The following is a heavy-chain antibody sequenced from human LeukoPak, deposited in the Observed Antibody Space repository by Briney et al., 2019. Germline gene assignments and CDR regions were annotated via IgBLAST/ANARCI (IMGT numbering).Heavy chain of an antibody. CDR3: ARVSDSSGTFDY. V-gene: IGHV3-23*01. Sequence: GGSLRLSCAASGFTFSSYAMSWVRQAPGKGLEWVSGTTASGRNTYYADSVKGRFTISRDNSKNTLNLQMNSLRAEDTAVYYCARVSDSSGTFDYWGQGTLVTVSS. J-gene: IGHJ4*02. CDR2: TTASGRNT. D-gene: IGHD3-22*01. CDR1: GFTFSSYA.